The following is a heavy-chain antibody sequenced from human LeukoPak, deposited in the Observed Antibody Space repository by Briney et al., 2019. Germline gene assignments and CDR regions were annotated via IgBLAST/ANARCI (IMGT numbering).Heavy chain of an antibody. D-gene: IGHD3-3*01. CDR2: IRFDGSNK. CDR3: ARDLFGVVYNY. V-gene: IGHV3-30*02. CDR1: GFTFSNYG. J-gene: IGHJ4*02. Sequence: GGSLRLSCAASGFTFSNYGMHWVRQAPGKGLEWVAFIRFDGSNKDYGDSVKGRFTISRDNPKNSLYLQMNSLRAEDTAVYYCARDLFGVVYNYWGQGTLVTVSS.